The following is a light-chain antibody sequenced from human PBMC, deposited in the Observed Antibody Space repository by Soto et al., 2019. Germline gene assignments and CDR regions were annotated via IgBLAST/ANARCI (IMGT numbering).Light chain of an antibody. CDR3: QQYGSSLT. CDR2: DAS. Sequence: VMTQSPGTLSVSPGETATLSCGTSQSVSTNLAWYQQKPGQPPRLLIYDASTRATGIPARFSGSGSGTDFTLTISRLEPEDLAVYYCQQYGSSLTFGGGTKVDIK. J-gene: IGKJ4*01. CDR1: QSVSTN. V-gene: IGKV3-20*01.